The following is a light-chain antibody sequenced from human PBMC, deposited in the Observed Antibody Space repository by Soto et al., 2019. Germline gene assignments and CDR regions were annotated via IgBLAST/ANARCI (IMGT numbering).Light chain of an antibody. V-gene: IGKV3-20*01. CDR1: QSVSTPY. CDR2: STS. Sequence: ENVLTQSPGTLSLSPGERATLSCRASQSVSTPYLAWYQQKPGQAPRLLIYSTSTRASGIPDRFSGSGSGTDCSLTIGRLEPEDFAVDYCQQYGSSLWTFGQGTKVEIK. CDR3: QQYGSSLWT. J-gene: IGKJ1*01.